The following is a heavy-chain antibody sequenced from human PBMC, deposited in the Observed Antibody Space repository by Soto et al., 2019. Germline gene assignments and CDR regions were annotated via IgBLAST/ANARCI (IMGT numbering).Heavy chain of an antibody. V-gene: IGHV4-34*01. CDR2: INHSGST. CDR3: VRRRGRWLQGYGMDV. D-gene: IGHD1-26*01. Sequence: SETLSLTCAVYGGSFSGYYWSWIRRPPGKGLEWIGEINHSGSTNYNPSLKSRVTISVDTSKNQFSLKLSSVTAADTAVYYCVRRRGRWLQGYGMDVWGQGTTVTVSS. CDR1: GGSFSGYY. J-gene: IGHJ6*02.